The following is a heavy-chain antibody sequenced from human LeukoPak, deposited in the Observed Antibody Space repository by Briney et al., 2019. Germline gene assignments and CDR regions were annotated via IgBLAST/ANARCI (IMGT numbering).Heavy chain of an antibody. Sequence: SVKVSCKASGGTFSSYAISWVRQAPAQGLEWMGGIIPIFGTANYAQKFQGRVTITADESTSTVYMELSSLRSVDTAVYCCARAPMNAFDIWGQGTMVTVSS. CDR1: GGTFSSYA. CDR2: IIPIFGTA. J-gene: IGHJ3*02. V-gene: IGHV1-69*13. CDR3: ARAPMNAFDI.